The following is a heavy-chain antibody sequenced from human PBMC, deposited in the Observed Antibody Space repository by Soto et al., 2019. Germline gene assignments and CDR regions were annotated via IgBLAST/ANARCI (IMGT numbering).Heavy chain of an antibody. CDR2: FYGGGSTST. J-gene: IGHJ4*02. CDR1: GFTFSTYT. Sequence: GGSLRLSCAAAGFTFSTYTMSWVRQAPGKGPEWVAGFYGGGSTSTFYADSVKGRFTISRDNSQNMLFLQMNSLRAEDTVVYYCTKDRHPDGIWSFDCWGQVTLVTVSS. D-gene: IGHD3-3*01. V-gene: IGHV3-23*01. CDR3: TKDRHPDGIWSFDC.